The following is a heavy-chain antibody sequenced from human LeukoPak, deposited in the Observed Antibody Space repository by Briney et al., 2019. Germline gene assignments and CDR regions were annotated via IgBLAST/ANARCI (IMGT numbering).Heavy chain of an antibody. Sequence: SETLSLTCTVSGGSISSGGYYWSWTRQHPGKGLEWLVYIYYSGSTYYNTSLKSRVTISVDTSKNQFSQKLSSVTAADTAVYYCARDRGYDILTGYPSAPKGWFDPWGQGTLVTVSS. CDR1: GGSISSGGYY. J-gene: IGHJ5*02. V-gene: IGHV4-31*03. D-gene: IGHD3-9*01. CDR2: IYYSGST. CDR3: ARDRGYDILTGYPSAPKGWFDP.